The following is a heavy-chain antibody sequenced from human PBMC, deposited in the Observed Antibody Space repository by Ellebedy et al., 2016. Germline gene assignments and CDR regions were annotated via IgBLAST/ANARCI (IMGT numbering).Heavy chain of an antibody. Sequence: GGSLRLSXAASGFTFSSYSMNWVRQAPGKGLEWVSSISSSSSYIYYADSVKGRFTISRDNAKNSLYLQMNSLRAEDTAVYYCARGRLEVRGYYYYYGMDVWGQGTTVTVSS. CDR3: ARGRLEVRGYYYYYGMDV. D-gene: IGHD3-10*01. CDR2: ISSSSSYI. V-gene: IGHV3-21*01. CDR1: GFTFSSYS. J-gene: IGHJ6*02.